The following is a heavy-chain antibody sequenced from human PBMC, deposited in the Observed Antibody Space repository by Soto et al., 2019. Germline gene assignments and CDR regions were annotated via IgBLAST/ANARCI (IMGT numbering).Heavy chain of an antibody. V-gene: IGHV4-39*01. CDR1: GGSISSSSYY. J-gene: IGHJ3*02. CDR2: IYYSGST. D-gene: IGHD2-15*01. Sequence: QLQLQESGPGLVKPSETLSLTCTVSGGSISSSSYYWGWIRQPPGKGLEWIGSIYYSGSTYYNPSLKSRVTLSVDTSNNQFSLKLSSGTAADTAVYYCATRLYCSGGSCYRADAFDIWGQGTMVTVSS. CDR3: ATRLYCSGGSCYRADAFDI.